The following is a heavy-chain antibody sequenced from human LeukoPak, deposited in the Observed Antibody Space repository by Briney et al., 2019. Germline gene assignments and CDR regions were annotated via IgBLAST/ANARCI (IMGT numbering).Heavy chain of an antibody. CDR1: GYSFTSHY. Sequence: SVKVSCKSSGYSFTSHYIHWVRQAPGQGLEWMGGIIPIFGTANYAQKFQGRVTITADESTSTAYMELSSLRSEDTAVYYCARGKGWRAHYYYYGMDVWGQGTTVTVSS. CDR2: IIPIFGTA. J-gene: IGHJ6*02. D-gene: IGHD3-3*01. CDR3: ARGKGWRAHYYYYGMDV. V-gene: IGHV1-69*13.